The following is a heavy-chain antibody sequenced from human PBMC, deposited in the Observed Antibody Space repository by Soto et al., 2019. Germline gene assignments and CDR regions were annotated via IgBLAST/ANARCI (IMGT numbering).Heavy chain of an antibody. CDR2: IIPVFGTT. CDR1: GGSFTSYS. CDR3: ARDPRISWTSSSCHSYFYS. J-gene: IGHJ4*02. D-gene: IGHD2-15*01. Sequence: QVQLVQSGAEVKKPGSSLKLSCRASGGSFTSYSISWLRQAPGQGLEWMGGIIPVFGTTSYAQRLQGRVTITADESTSTGYLDLSSLISEDTAVYYCARDPRISWTSSSCHSYFYSWGQGTLVTVSS. V-gene: IGHV1-69*01.